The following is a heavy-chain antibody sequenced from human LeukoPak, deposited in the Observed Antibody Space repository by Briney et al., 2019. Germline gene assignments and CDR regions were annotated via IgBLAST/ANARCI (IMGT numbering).Heavy chain of an antibody. J-gene: IGHJ4*02. CDR3: ARDRGSGSYHLDY. CDR2: IRYDGSNK. V-gene: IGHV3-30*02. D-gene: IGHD1-26*01. CDR1: GFTFSSYG. Sequence: PGGSLRLSCAASGFTFSSYGMHWVRQAPGKGLEWVAFIRYDGSNKYYADSVKGRFTISRDNSKNMLYLQMNSLRAEDTAVYYCARDRGSGSYHLDYWGQGTLVTVSS.